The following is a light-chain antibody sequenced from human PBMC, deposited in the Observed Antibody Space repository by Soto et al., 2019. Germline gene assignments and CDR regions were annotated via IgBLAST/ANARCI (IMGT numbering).Light chain of an antibody. V-gene: IGKV1-5*03. J-gene: IGKJ1*01. CDR3: QQYDNDSWT. CDR2: KAS. CDR1: QSISSW. Sequence: DIQMTQSPSTLSASVGDRVIITCRASQSISSWLAWYQQKPGKAPNLLIYKASALKSGVPSRFSGSGSGTEFTLTIRSLQPDDFANYYCQQYDNDSWTFGQGTKVEIK.